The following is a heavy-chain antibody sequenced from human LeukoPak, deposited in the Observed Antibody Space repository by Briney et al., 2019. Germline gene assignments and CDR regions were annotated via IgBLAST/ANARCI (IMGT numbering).Heavy chain of an antibody. CDR2: IYHSGST. CDR3: ARGLAGYCTNGVCYYFDY. V-gene: IGHV4-4*02. J-gene: IGHJ4*02. CDR1: GGSISSSNW. D-gene: IGHD2-8*01. Sequence: SETLSLTCAVSGGSISSSNWWSWVRQPPGQGLEWIGEIYHSGSTNYNPSLKSRVTISVDKSKNQFSLKLSSVTAADTAVYYCARGLAGYCTNGVCYYFDYWGQGTLVTVSS.